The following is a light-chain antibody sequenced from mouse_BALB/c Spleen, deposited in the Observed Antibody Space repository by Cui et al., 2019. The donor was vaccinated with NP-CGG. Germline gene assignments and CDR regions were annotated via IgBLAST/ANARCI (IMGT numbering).Light chain of an antibody. CDR2: GTN. V-gene: IGLV1*01. CDR1: TGAVTTSNY. CDR3: ALWYSNHWV. Sequence: QAVVTLESALTTSPGETVTLTCRSSTGAVTTSNYANWVQEKPDHLFTGLIGGTNNRVPGVPARFSGSLIEDKAALTITGAQSEDEAIYFCALWYSNHWVFGGGTKLTVL. J-gene: IGLJ1*01.